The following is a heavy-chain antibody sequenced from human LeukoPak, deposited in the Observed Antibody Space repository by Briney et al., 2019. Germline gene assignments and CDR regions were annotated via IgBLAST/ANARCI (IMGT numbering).Heavy chain of an antibody. V-gene: IGHV4-59*02. CDR2: IYYTGST. D-gene: IGHD3-22*01. J-gene: IGHJ4*02. CDR1: GGSVSDYY. CDR3: ARDQYYYDSSGSMNFDY. Sequence: SETLSLTCTVSGGSVSDYYWSWIRQSPGKGLEWIGYIYYTGSTSYNPSLRSRVTMSADTSKNQFSLKLSSVTAADTAVYYCARDQYYYDSSGSMNFDYWGQGTLVTVSS.